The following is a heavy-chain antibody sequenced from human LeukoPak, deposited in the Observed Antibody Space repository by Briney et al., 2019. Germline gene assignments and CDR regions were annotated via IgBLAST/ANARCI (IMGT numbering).Heavy chain of an antibody. J-gene: IGHJ6*02. D-gene: IGHD6-13*01. CDR3: AREQQQLHYYYYGMDV. CDR2: ISYDGSNK. CDR1: GFTFSSYA. Sequence: PGGFLRLSCAASGFTFSSYAMHWVRQAPGKGLEWVAVISYDGSNKYYADSVKGRFTISRDNSKNTLYLQMNSLRAEDTAVYYCAREQQQLHYYYYGMDVWGQGTTVTVSS. V-gene: IGHV3-30-3*01.